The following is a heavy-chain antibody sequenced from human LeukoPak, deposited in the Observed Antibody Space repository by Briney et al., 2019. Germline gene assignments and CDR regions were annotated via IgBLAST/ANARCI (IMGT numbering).Heavy chain of an antibody. V-gene: IGHV4-31*03. D-gene: IGHD6-13*01. CDR1: GGSISSGGYY. CDR2: IYYSGST. CDR3: AGGPRGRSSWYY. J-gene: IGHJ4*02. Sequence: PSETLSLTCTVSGGSISSGGYYWSWIRQHPGKGLEWIGYIYYSGSTYYNPSLKSRVTISVDTSKNQFSLKLSSVTAADTAVYYCAGGPRGRSSWYYWGQGTLVTVSS.